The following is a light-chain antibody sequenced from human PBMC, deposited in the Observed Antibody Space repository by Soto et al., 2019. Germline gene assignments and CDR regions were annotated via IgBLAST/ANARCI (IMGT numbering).Light chain of an antibody. V-gene: IGKV4-1*01. CDR2: WAS. J-gene: IGKJ4*01. CDR3: QQYYNTPGLT. Sequence: DIVMTQSPDSLAMSLGERATISCKSSQSLLYSSNKKNYLAWYQQKPGQPPKLVIYWASTRESGVPDRFSGSGSGTDFTLTISSLQAEDVAVYYCQQYYNTPGLTFGGGTKVEIK. CDR1: QSLLYSSNKKNY.